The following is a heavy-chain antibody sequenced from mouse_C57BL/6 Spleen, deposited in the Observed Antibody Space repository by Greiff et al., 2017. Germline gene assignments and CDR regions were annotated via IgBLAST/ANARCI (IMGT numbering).Heavy chain of an antibody. CDR3: ARAGGSYGRSYGYAY. V-gene: IGHV1-50*01. CDR2: IDPSDSYT. Sequence: VQLQQPGAELVKPGASVKLSCKASGYTFTSYWMQWVKQRPGQGLEWIGEIDPSDSYTNYNQKFKGKATLTVDTSSSTAYMQLSSLTSEDSAVYYCARAGGSYGRSYGYAYWGQGILVTVSA. J-gene: IGHJ3*01. D-gene: IGHD1-1*01. CDR1: GYTFTSYW.